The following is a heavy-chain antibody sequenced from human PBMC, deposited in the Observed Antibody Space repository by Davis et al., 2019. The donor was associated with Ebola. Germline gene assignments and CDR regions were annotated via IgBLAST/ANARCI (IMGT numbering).Heavy chain of an antibody. D-gene: IGHD2-2*01. V-gene: IGHV3-7*03. Sequence: ESLKISCAASGFTFSSYWLSWIRQAPGKGLEWVANIKPDGSFRDYLGAVRGRFTISRDNAKNSLDLQMNTLRAEDTAVYFCAKHGTPTAIGGQGTLVTVSS. CDR2: IKPDGSFR. J-gene: IGHJ4*02. CDR1: GFTFSSYW. CDR3: AKHGTPTAI.